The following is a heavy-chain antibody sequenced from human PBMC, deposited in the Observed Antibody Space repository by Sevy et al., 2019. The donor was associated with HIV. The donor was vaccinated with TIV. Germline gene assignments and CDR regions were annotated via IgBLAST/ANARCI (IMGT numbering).Heavy chain of an antibody. J-gene: IGHJ6*03. Sequence: GGSLRLSCVASGFTFNTYDMNWVRQAPGKGLEWVSSINDRGVTTYYADSVRGRFTISRDNSKNTLYLQMSSLRAEDTAVYYCAKALSLTARYYYYYMDVWGKGTTVTVSS. CDR2: INDRGVTT. CDR3: AKALSLTARYYYYYMDV. CDR1: GFTFNTYD. V-gene: IGHV3-23*01. D-gene: IGHD2-21*02.